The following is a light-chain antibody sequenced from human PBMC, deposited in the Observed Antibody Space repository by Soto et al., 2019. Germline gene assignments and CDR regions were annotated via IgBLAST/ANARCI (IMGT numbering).Light chain of an antibody. V-gene: IGKV3-15*01. CDR3: QQYHTWLIT. Sequence: DRGITQSPATLSVAPGERVTFSCRASQGVSRKLAWYQHKPGQAPRLLISGASTGATRIPARFSGSGSGTEFTLTISSLQSEDCAIYYCQQYHTWLITFGGGTKVDIK. CDR2: GAS. J-gene: IGKJ4*01. CDR1: QGVSRK.